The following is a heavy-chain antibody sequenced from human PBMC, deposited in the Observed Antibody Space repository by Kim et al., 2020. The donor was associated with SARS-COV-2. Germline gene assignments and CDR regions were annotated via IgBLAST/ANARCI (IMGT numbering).Heavy chain of an antibody. D-gene: IGHD3-22*01. J-gene: IGHJ6*02. CDR3: AKLGSSGYGRLYYYYYGMDV. V-gene: IGHV3-23*01. Sequence: GGSLRLSCAASGFTFSSYAMSWVRQAPGKGLEWVSAISGSGGSTYYADSVKGRFTISRDNSKNTLYLQMNSLRAEDTAVYYCAKLGSSGYGRLYYYYYGMDVWGQGTTVTVSS. CDR2: ISGSGGST. CDR1: GFTFSSYA.